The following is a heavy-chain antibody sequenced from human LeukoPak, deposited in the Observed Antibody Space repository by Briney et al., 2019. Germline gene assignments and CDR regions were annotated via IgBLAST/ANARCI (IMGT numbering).Heavy chain of an antibody. D-gene: IGHD5-12*01. CDR2: IKHDGSEK. V-gene: IGHV3-7*01. CDR1: GFTFSNYW. CDR3: TRDSGYNAFDI. Sequence: GGSLRLSCAASGFTFSNYWMTWVRQAPGKGLEWVANIKHDGSEKYYVDSMKGRFTISRDNAKNSLYLQMNSLRGEDTAVYYCTRDSGYNAFDIWGQGTMVTVSS. J-gene: IGHJ3*02.